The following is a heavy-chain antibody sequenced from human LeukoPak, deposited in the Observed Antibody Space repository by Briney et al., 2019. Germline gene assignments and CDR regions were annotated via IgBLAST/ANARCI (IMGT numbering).Heavy chain of an antibody. CDR2: IYTSGST. V-gene: IGHV4-61*02. Sequence: PSETLSLTCAVSGYSISSGYYWGWIRQPAGKGLEWIGRIYTSGSTNYNPSLKSRVTISVDTSKNQISLKLSSVTAADTAVYYCARDGGRVPAASNWFDPWGQGTLVTVSS. J-gene: IGHJ5*02. D-gene: IGHD2-2*01. CDR1: GYSISSGYY. CDR3: ARDGGRVPAASNWFDP.